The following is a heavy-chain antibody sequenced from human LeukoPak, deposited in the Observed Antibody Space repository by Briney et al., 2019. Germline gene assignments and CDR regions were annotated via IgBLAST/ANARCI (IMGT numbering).Heavy chain of an antibody. J-gene: IGHJ4*02. CDR2: TYFTGST. CDR1: RGSISSGGHY. Sequence: SETLSLTCNVSRGSISSGGHYWSWIRQRPGKGLEWMGYTYFTGSTYYNPSLQSRLIISADTSMTQFSLRLCSVTAADTAVYYCARVSFTYGPLDSWGPGILVTVSS. CDR3: ARVSFTYGPLDS. D-gene: IGHD4-17*01. V-gene: IGHV4-31*03.